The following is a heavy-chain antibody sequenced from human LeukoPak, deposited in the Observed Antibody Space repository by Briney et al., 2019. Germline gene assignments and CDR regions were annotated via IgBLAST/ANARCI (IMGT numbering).Heavy chain of an antibody. CDR1: GGTFSSYA. CDR3: ANNIVVAGTLDY. CDR2: ISAYTGNT. D-gene: IGHD6-19*01. J-gene: IGHJ4*02. Sequence: GASVKVSCKASGGTFSSYAISWVRQAPGQGLEWMGWISAYTGNTNYAQKFQGRVTMTTDTSTSTAYMELRSLRGDDTAVYYCANNIVVAGTLDYWGQGTLVTVSS. V-gene: IGHV1-18*01.